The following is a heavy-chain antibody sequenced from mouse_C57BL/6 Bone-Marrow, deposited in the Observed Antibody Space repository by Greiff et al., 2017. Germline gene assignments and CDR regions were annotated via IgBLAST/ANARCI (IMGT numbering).Heavy chain of an antibody. CDR1: GYSITSGYY. CDR3: ARAGTTWFAY. J-gene: IGHJ3*01. V-gene: IGHV3-6*01. D-gene: IGHD4-1*01. Sequence: EVQLQQSGPGLVKPSQSLSLTCSVTGYSITSGYYWNWIRQFPGNKLEWMGYISYDGSNNYNPSLKNRISITRDTSKNQFFLKLNSVTTEDTATYYCARAGTTWFAYWGQGTLVTVSA. CDR2: ISYDGSN.